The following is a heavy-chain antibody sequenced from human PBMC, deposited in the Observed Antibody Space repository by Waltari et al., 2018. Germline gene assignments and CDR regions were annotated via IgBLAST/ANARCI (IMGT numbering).Heavy chain of an antibody. Sequence: QVQLQESGPGLVKPSETLSLTCTVSGGSISSYYWSWIRQPHGKGLEWIGYIYYSGSTNYNPSLKSRVTISVDTSKNQFSLKLSSVTAADTAVYYCARDGIDYSNYGSSYYYGMDVWGQGTTVTVSS. CDR1: GGSISSYY. V-gene: IGHV4-59*01. CDR2: IYYSGST. D-gene: IGHD4-4*01. CDR3: ARDGIDYSNYGSSYYYGMDV. J-gene: IGHJ6*02.